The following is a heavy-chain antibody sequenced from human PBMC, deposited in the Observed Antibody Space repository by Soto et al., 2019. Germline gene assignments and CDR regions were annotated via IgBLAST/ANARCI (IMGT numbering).Heavy chain of an antibody. CDR2: ISAAGDP. CDR1: GFTFRNYD. CDR3: AITDRDFYGLDV. D-gene: IGHD1-20*01. Sequence: EVQLVESGGGLVQPAGSLRLSCEASGFTFRNYDMHWVRQGTGKVLEWVSGISAAGDPDYADSVEARFTISRENAQNSFLLQMNSLRVGDTAVYYCAITDRDFYGLDVWGQGTTVSVSS. V-gene: IGHV3-13*05. J-gene: IGHJ6*01.